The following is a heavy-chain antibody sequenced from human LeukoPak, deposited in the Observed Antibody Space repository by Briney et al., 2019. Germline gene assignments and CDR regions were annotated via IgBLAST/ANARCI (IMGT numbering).Heavy chain of an antibody. CDR2: ISGSSSYI. D-gene: IGHD6-13*01. CDR1: GFTFSSYS. J-gene: IGHJ4*02. Sequence: GGSLRLSCAASGFTFSSYSMSWVRQPPGKGLEWVSFISGSSSYIYYADSVKGRFTISRDNAKNSLYLQMNSLRAEDTAVYYCARHYSSSWYAIGNDYWGQGTLVTVSS. CDR3: ARHYSSSWYAIGNDY. V-gene: IGHV3-21*01.